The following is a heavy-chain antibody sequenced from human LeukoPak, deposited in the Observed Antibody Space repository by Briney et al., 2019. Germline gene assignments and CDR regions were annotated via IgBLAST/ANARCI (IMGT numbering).Heavy chain of an antibody. CDR2: IYYSGST. D-gene: IGHD4-17*01. J-gene: IGHJ4*02. V-gene: IGHV4-39*07. CDR1: GGSISSSSYY. CDR3: ARQYGDYFDY. Sequence: SETLSLTCTVSGGSISSSSYYWGWIRQPPGKGLEWIGSIYYSGSTYYNPSLKSRVTISVDTSKNQFSLKLSSVTIADTAVYYCARQYGDYFDYWGQGTLVTVSS.